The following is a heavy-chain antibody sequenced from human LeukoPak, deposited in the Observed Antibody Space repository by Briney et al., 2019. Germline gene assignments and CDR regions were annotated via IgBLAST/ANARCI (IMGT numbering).Heavy chain of an antibody. D-gene: IGHD2-2*01. CDR3: ARDLSPLYDAVVPAPTGYFDY. V-gene: IGHV3-21*01. CDR2: ISSSSSYI. CDR1: GFTFSSYA. J-gene: IGHJ4*02. Sequence: GGSLRLSCAASGFTFSSYAMHWVRQAPGKGLEWVSSISSSSSYIYYADSVKGRFTISRDNAKNSLYLQMNSLRAEDTAVYYCARDLSPLYDAVVPAPTGYFDYWGQGTLVTVSS.